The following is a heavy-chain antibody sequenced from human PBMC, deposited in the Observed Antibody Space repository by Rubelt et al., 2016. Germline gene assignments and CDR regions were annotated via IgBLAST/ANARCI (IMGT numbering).Heavy chain of an antibody. V-gene: IGHV3-23*01. CDR3: AKDRGHPDMTTVTSGVEDC. Sequence: GSLRLSCAASGFTFSSYAMSWVRQAPGKGLEWVSAISGSGGSTYYADSVKGRFTIPRDNSKNPPYLQMNSLRGEDTAVYYCAKDRGHPDMTTVTSGVEDCWGQGTLVTVSS. CDR2: ISGSGGST. D-gene: IGHD4-17*01. CDR1: GFTFSSYA. J-gene: IGHJ4*02.